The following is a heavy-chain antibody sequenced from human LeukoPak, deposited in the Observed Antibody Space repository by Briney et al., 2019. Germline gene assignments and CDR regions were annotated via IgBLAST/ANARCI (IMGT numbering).Heavy chain of an antibody. J-gene: IGHJ5*02. Sequence: GGSLRLSCAASGFTVSSNYMSWVRQAPGKGLEWVSVIYSGGSTYYADSVKGRFTISRDNSKNTLYLQMNSLRAEDTAVYYCAARPLYYYGSGRFWFDPWGQGTLVTVSS. CDR1: GFTVSSNY. CDR2: IYSGGST. CDR3: AARPLYYYGSGRFWFDP. D-gene: IGHD3-10*01. V-gene: IGHV3-66*01.